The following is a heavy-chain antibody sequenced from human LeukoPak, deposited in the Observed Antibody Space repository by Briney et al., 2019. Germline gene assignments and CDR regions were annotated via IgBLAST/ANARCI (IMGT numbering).Heavy chain of an antibody. Sequence: SETLSLTCTVSGGSISNYYWSWIRQPPGKGLEWIGYIYYSGSTNYNPSLKSRVTISVDTSKNQFSLKLSSVTAADTAVYYCARDKWDGGSYRTGDAFDIWGQGTMVTVSS. CDR2: IYYSGST. CDR1: GGSISNYY. CDR3: ARDKWDGGSYRTGDAFDI. J-gene: IGHJ3*02. V-gene: IGHV4-59*01. D-gene: IGHD1-26*01.